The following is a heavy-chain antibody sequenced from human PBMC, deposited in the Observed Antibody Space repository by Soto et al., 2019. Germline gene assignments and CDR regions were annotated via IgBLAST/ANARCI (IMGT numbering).Heavy chain of an antibody. CDR2: ISSSSSNI. V-gene: IGHV3-21*01. CDR3: ARAGEQQLVPLFDY. D-gene: IGHD6-13*01. CDR1: GFTFSSYS. Sequence: PGGSLRLSCAASGFTFSSYSMNWVRQAPGKGLEWVSSISSSSSNIYYADSVKGRFTISRDNAKNSLYLQMNSLRAEDTAVYYCARAGEQQLVPLFDYWGQGTLVTVSS. J-gene: IGHJ4*02.